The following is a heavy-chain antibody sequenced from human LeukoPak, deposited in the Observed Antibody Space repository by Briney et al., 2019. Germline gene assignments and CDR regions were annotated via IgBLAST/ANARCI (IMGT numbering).Heavy chain of an antibody. CDR3: AKAVHYDYVWGSYRHSLGYFDY. D-gene: IGHD3-16*02. CDR2: IYYSGST. J-gene: IGHJ4*02. Sequence: SETLSLTCTVSGGSISSGGYYWSWIRQHPGKGLEWIGYIYYSGSTYYNPSLKSRVTISVDTSKNQFSLKLSSVTAADTAVYYCAKAVHYDYVWGSYRHSLGYFDYWGQGTLVTVSS. CDR1: GGSISSGGYY. V-gene: IGHV4-31*03.